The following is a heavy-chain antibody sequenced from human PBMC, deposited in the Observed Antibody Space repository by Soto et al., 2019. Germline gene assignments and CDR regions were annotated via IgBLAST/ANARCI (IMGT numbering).Heavy chain of an antibody. J-gene: IGHJ4*02. D-gene: IGHD2-21*02. CDR3: AKENIVVVTSGDLDY. Sequence: EVQLLESGGGLVQPGGSLRLSCAASGFTFSHYAMSWVRQAPGKGLEWVSALSGSGVSTYYADSVKGRFTISRDNSKNTLYLQMNSLRAEDTAVYYCAKENIVVVTSGDLDYWGQGTLVTVSS. V-gene: IGHV3-23*01. CDR1: GFTFSHYA. CDR2: LSGSGVST.